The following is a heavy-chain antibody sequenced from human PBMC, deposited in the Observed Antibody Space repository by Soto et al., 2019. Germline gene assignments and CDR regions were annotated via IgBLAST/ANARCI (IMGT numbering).Heavy chain of an antibody. V-gene: IGHV4-59*01. D-gene: IGHD6-13*01. Sequence: SETLSLTCTVSGGSISSNYWTWIRQPPGKGLEWIGYVYNSGSTNYNPSLKSRVTISEDTSKSQFSLKVNSMTAADTAVYYCARYRREAVAGYSLDNWGQGILVTVSS. CDR2: VYNSGST. CDR1: GGSISSNY. CDR3: ARYRREAVAGYSLDN. J-gene: IGHJ4*02.